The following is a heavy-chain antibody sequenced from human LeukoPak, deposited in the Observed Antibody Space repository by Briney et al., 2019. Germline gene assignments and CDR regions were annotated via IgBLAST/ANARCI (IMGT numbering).Heavy chain of an antibody. D-gene: IGHD3-22*01. Sequence: TSETLSLTCTVSGGSMSSYYWSWIRQPPGKGLEWIGNIYDSGSTNYNPSLKSRLTISVDTSKNQCSLKLSSVTAADTAVYYCARQSISGSSLSYFDYWGQGTLVNVSS. CDR1: GGSMSSYY. V-gene: IGHV4-59*01. CDR2: IYDSGST. J-gene: IGHJ4*02. CDR3: ARQSISGSSLSYFDY.